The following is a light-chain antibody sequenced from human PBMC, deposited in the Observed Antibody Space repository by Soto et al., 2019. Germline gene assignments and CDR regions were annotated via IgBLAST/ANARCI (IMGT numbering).Light chain of an antibody. CDR1: SSNIGSHY. CDR3: AAWDDSLSGLV. V-gene: IGLV1-47*01. CDR2: RND. Sequence: QLVLTQPPSASGTPGQRVTISCSGSSSNIGSHYVYWYQQLTGTAPKLLIYRNDQRPSGVTDRFSGSKSGTSASLAISGLRSEDEAEYYCAAWDDSLSGLVFGGGTKLTV. J-gene: IGLJ2*01.